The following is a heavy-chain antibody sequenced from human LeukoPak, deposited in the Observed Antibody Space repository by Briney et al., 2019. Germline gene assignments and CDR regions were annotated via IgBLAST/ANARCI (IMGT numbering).Heavy chain of an antibody. Sequence: TSVKVSCKASGFTFTSSALQWVRQARGQRLGWIGWIVIGSGNTNYAQKFQERVTITRDMSTSTAYMELNSLRSEDTAVYYCAASPPLNSGSYNYFDYWGQGTLVSVSS. CDR2: IVIGSGNT. CDR1: GFTFTSSA. V-gene: IGHV1-58*01. D-gene: IGHD1-26*01. CDR3: AASPPLNSGSYNYFDY. J-gene: IGHJ4*02.